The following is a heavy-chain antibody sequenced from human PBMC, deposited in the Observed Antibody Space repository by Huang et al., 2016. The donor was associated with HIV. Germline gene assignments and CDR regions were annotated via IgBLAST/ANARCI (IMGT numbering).Heavy chain of an antibody. CDR3: ARVLHGGDILRYALNI. Sequence: QVQLVESGGGVVQPGRSLRLSCVASGFTFSTYVMHWVRQAPGKGLEWVALISYDGSDKYGDSVKGRFSISRDNSKNTLFLQMDSLRVEDTAAYYCARVLHGGDILRYALNIWGQGTMVTVSS. J-gene: IGHJ3*02. V-gene: IGHV3-30*03. D-gene: IGHD3-3*01. CDR2: ISYDGSDK. CDR1: GFTFSTYV.